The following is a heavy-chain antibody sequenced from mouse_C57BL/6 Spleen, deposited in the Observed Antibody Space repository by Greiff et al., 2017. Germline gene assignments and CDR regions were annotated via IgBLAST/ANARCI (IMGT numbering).Heavy chain of an antibody. V-gene: IGHV2-5*01. D-gene: IGHD1-1*01. CDR2: IWRGGST. J-gene: IGHJ4*01. Sequence: VKLVESGPGLVQPSQSLSITCTVSGFSLTSYGVHWVRQSPGKGLEWLGVIWRGGSTDYNAAFMSRLSITKDNSKSQVFFKMNSLQADDTAIYYCAKGRTTVEAMDYWGQGTSVTVSS. CDR1: GFSLTSYG. CDR3: AKGRTTVEAMDY.